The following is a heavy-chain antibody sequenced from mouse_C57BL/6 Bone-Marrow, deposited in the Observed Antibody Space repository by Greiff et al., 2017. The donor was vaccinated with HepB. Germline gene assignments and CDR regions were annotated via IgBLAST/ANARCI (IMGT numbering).Heavy chain of an antibody. J-gene: IGHJ3*01. V-gene: IGHV1-4*01. Sequence: QVQLQQSGAELARPGASVKMSCKASGYTFTSYTMHWVKQRPGQGLEWIGYINPSSGYTKYNQKFKDKATLTADKSSSTAYIQLSSLTSEDSAVYYCAREGTRGFAYWGQGTLVTVSA. CDR1: GYTFTSYT. CDR2: INPSSGYT. CDR3: AREGTRGFAY. D-gene: IGHD3-1*01.